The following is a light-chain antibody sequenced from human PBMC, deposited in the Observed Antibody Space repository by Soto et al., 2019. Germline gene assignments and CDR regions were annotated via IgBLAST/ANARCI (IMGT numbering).Light chain of an antibody. V-gene: IGLV1-44*01. J-gene: IGLJ1*01. Sequence: QPVLTQPPSASGTPGQRVTISCSGSSSNIGGNSVNWFQQLPGAAPKLLISSTNQRPSGVPDRFSGSKSGTSGSLAISGLQSGDEAAYFCAAWDESLNGFVFGAGTKLTVL. CDR3: AAWDESLNGFV. CDR1: SSNIGGNS. CDR2: STN.